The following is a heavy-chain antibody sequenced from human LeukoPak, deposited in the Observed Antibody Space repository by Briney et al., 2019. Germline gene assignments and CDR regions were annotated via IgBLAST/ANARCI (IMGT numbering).Heavy chain of an antibody. Sequence: HPGGSLRPSCAASGFTFSSYAMSWVRQAPGKRLEWVSSITGSGGSTYYADSVKGRFTISRDNSKNTLYLQMNSLRAEDTAVYYCAKFPSRTRVDYWGQGTLVTVSS. CDR3: AKFPSRTRVDY. CDR2: ITGSGGST. J-gene: IGHJ4*02. D-gene: IGHD2-2*01. CDR1: GFTFSSYA. V-gene: IGHV3-23*01.